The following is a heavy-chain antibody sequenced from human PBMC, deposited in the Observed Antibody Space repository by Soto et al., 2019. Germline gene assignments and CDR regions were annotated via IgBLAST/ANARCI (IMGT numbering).Heavy chain of an antibody. V-gene: IGHV4-31*03. Sequence: VQLRESGPRLVEASQTLSLTCTVSNASITSSGYYWSWVRQPPGKRLEWIGYIYHSGSTFYSPSLQSRLTMSVDTSKNQFSLTLRSVTAADTAVYHCARMSGTFYVPDYWGQGTLVTVSS. CDR2: IYHSGST. CDR1: NASITSSGYY. J-gene: IGHJ4*02. CDR3: ARMSGTFYVPDY. D-gene: IGHD1-26*01.